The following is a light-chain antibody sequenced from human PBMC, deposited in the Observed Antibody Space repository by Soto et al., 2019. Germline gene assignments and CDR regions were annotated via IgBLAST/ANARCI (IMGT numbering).Light chain of an antibody. Sequence: DIEVTQYPSTLSGSVGDRVTITCRASQTISSWLAWYQQKPGRAPKLLIYDASNLEAGVPSRFRGSGSGTDFTFTISRLQPEDIATYYCQQYENLPTFGQGIRLEIK. V-gene: IGKV1-33*01. CDR2: DAS. CDR3: QQYENLPT. CDR1: QTISSW. J-gene: IGKJ5*01.